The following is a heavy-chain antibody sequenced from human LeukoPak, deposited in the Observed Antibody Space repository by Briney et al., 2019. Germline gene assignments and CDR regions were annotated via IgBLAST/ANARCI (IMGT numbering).Heavy chain of an antibody. J-gene: IGHJ3*01. V-gene: IGHV1-69*13. D-gene: IGHD3-22*01. Sequence: SVKVSCKASGGTFSSYVISWVRQAPGQGLEWMGGIIPVFGTAKYAQNFQGRVTITADESTSTAYMELSSLRSEDTAVYYCARLLSYDSSGYSHAFDLWGQGTMVTVSS. CDR2: IIPVFGTA. CDR3: ARLLSYDSSGYSHAFDL. CDR1: GGTFSSYV.